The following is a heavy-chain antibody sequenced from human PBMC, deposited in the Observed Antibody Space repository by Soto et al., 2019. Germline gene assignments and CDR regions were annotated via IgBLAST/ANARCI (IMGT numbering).Heavy chain of an antibody. CDR2: ISYGGGTT. J-gene: IGHJ4*02. V-gene: IGHV3-23*01. D-gene: IGHD3-22*01. CDR1: EFTFSNYA. CDR3: AKNPGYYYVSAGYHFDY. Sequence: EVQLLESGGGLVQPGGSLRLSCAASEFTFSNYAMSWVRQAPGKGLEWVSAISYGGGTTYYADSVKGRFTISRDNSKNAPYQKTSGLRAEDTAVYYCAKNPGYYYVSAGYHFDYWGQGTLVTVSS.